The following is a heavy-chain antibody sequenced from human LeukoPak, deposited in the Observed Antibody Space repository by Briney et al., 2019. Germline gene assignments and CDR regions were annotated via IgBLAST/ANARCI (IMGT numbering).Heavy chain of an antibody. CDR3: AREGGAPGHTNEFDY. Sequence: PETLSLTCSVSGITPFHRNWIRQTPGKGREWIGHIIFTGNTNYNPSLKSRVTISLGTSNNQFSLELKAVTAADTAVYCAREGGAPGHTNEFDYWGQGILVTVSS. CDR2: IIFTGNT. V-gene: IGHV4-59*01. J-gene: IGHJ4*02. D-gene: IGHD1-1*01. CDR1: GITPFH.